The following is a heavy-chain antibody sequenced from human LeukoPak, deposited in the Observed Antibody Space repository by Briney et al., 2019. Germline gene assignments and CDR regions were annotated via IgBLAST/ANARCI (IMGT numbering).Heavy chain of an antibody. CDR2: MNPNSGNT. J-gene: IGHJ3*02. CDR1: GYTFTSYD. D-gene: IGHD3-16*02. Sequence: ASVTVSCKASGYTFTSYDINWVRQAPGQGLEWMGWMNPNSGNTGYAQKFQGRVTITRNTSISTAYMELSSLRSEDTAVYYCARGLELSSEGLDAFDIWGQGTMVTVSS. CDR3: ARGLELSSEGLDAFDI. V-gene: IGHV1-8*03.